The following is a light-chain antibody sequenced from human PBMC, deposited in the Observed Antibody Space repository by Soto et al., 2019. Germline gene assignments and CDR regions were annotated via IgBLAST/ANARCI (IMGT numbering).Light chain of an antibody. Sequence: EIVLTQSPGTLSLSPGERATLSCRASQSVRSSYLAWYQQKPGQAPRLLIYGASSRATGIPDRFSGSGSGTDFTLTISRLEHEDSAVYHCQQYGRSPGITFGQGTRLEIK. CDR1: QSVRSSY. CDR2: GAS. V-gene: IGKV3-20*01. J-gene: IGKJ5*01. CDR3: QQYGRSPGIT.